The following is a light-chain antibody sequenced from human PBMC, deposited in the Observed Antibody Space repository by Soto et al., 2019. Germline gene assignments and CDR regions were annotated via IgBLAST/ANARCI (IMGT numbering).Light chain of an antibody. CDR2: NSN. V-gene: IGLV1-47*01. Sequence: QSVLTQPPSVSGAPGQRIVISCSGVTSHIGSDHVYWYQQLPGTALKLVIYNSNRRPSGIPDRFSGSRSGASASLAIRGLRSEDGAEYYCAAWDDSLSGHVVFGGGTQLTVL. CDR3: AAWDDSLSGHVV. CDR1: TSHIGSDH. J-gene: IGLJ2*01.